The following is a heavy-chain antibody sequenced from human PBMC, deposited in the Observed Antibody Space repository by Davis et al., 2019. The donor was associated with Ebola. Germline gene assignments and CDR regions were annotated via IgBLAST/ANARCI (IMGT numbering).Heavy chain of an antibody. V-gene: IGHV4-34*01. D-gene: IGHD4-23*01. CDR2: INHSGST. CDR3: ARGIRWFGYGMDV. Sequence: SETLSLTCSVSGGSISSYYWSWIRQPPGKGLEWIGEINHSGSTNYNPSLKSRVTISVDTSKNQFSLKLSSVTAADTAVYYCARGIRWFGYGMDVWGQGTTVTVSS. J-gene: IGHJ6*02. CDR1: GGSISSYY.